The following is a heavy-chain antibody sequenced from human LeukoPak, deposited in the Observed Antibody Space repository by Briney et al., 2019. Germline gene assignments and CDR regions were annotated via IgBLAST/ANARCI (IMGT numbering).Heavy chain of an antibody. V-gene: IGHV3-23*01. D-gene: IGHD6-6*01. CDR2: ISNSGANT. CDR3: ASRTGSSPGGY. Sequence: GGSLRLSCAASGLTFSSCAMSWVRQAPGKGLEWVSVISNSGANTYYADSVKGRFTISRDNAKNSLYLQMNSLRAEDTAVYYCASRTGSSPGGYWGQGTLVTVSS. CDR1: GLTFSSCA. J-gene: IGHJ4*02.